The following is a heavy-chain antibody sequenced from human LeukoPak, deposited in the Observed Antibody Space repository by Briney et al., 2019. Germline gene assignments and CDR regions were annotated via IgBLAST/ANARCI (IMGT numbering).Heavy chain of an antibody. CDR1: GGSMTSGTFS. Sequence: PSETLSLTCIVSGGSMTSGTFSWSWIRQPAGKGLEWIGRIYTSGSTNYNPSLKSRVTMSVDTSKNQFSLKLSSVTAADTAVYYCAREGFTMVRGVYFDYWGQGTLVTVSS. D-gene: IGHD3-10*01. J-gene: IGHJ4*02. V-gene: IGHV4-61*02. CDR2: IYTSGST. CDR3: AREGFTMVRGVYFDY.